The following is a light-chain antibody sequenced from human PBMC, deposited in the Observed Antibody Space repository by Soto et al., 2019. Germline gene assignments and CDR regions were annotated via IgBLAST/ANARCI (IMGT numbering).Light chain of an antibody. V-gene: IGKV3-15*01. Sequence: EIVMTQSPATLSVSPGEGATLSCRASQSVHSDLAWYQQKPGQAPRLLIYDASTRATGIPARFSGSGSGTEFTLTISSLQSEDFAIYYCQQYTNWPPLTFGGGTKVEI. CDR3: QQYTNWPPLT. CDR2: DAS. J-gene: IGKJ4*01. CDR1: QSVHSD.